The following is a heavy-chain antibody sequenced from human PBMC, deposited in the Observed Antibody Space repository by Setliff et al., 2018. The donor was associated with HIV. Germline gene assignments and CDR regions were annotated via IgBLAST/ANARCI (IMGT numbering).Heavy chain of an antibody. J-gene: IGHJ4*02. D-gene: IGHD3-22*01. V-gene: IGHV4-34*01. Sequence: KPSETLSLTCTVSGASIRSQYWSWIRKPPGKGLEWIGEINRSGSTNYNPSLKSRVTISVDTSKNQFSLKLSSVTAADTAVYYCARGRRRYYDSSGYHYFDCWGQGTLVTVSS. CDR3: ARGRRRYYDSSGYHYFDC. CDR1: GASIRSQY. CDR2: INRSGST.